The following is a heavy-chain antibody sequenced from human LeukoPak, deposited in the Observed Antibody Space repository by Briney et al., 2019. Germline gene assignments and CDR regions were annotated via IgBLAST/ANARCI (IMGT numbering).Heavy chain of an antibody. CDR1: GFTTRSYW. CDR2: INEDGRTI. J-gene: IGHJ4*02. CDR3: VKDFGGPTAY. D-gene: IGHD4-23*01. Sequence: HSGGSLRLSCAASGFTTRSYWMHWVRQVPGMGLVGVSRINEDGRTINYADSVRGRFTISRDYATNTEYLQMNSLRDDATAVYHCVKDFGGPTAYWGQGTLVTVAS. V-gene: IGHV3-74*01.